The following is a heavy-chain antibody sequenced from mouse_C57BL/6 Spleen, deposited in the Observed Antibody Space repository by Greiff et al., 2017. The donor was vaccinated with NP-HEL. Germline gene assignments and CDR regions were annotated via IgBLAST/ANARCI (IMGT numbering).Heavy chain of an antibody. Sequence: VQLQQSGAELVRPGTSVKLSCKASGYTFTSYWMHWVKQRPGQGLEWIGVIDPSDSYTNYNQKFKGKATLTVDTSSSTAYMQLSSLTSEDSAVYYCASATAQATYAMDYWGQGTSVTVSS. CDR1: GYTFTSYW. CDR2: IDPSDSYT. V-gene: IGHV1-59*01. J-gene: IGHJ4*01. D-gene: IGHD3-2*02. CDR3: ASATAQATYAMDY.